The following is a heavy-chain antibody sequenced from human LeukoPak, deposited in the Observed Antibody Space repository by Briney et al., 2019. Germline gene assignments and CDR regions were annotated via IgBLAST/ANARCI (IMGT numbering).Heavy chain of an antibody. J-gene: IGHJ4*02. CDR1: GFTFGDFA. CDR2: VSSSGANT. V-gene: IGHV3-23*01. D-gene: IGHD2-21*01. CDR3: AKDIQGSY. Sequence: GGSLRLSCSASGFTFGDFAMSWFRQAPGKGLEWVSLVSSSGANTYYADSVKGRFTISRDNSKNTLYLQMNSLRAEDTAIYYCAKDIQGSYWGQGTLVTVSS.